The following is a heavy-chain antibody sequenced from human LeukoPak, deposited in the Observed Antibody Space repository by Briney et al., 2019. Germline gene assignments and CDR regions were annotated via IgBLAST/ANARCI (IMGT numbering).Heavy chain of an antibody. V-gene: IGHV3-30*18. Sequence: GGSLRLSCAASGLTFNNAWMSWVRQAPGKGLEWVAVISYDGSNRYYADSVKGRFTISRDDSKNTLYLQMNSLTSEDTAVYYCSKDSSSGSSYYFHGMEVWGQGTTVTVSS. CDR2: ISYDGSNR. CDR3: SKDSSSGSSYYFHGMEV. D-gene: IGHD3-10*01. J-gene: IGHJ6*02. CDR1: GLTFNNAW.